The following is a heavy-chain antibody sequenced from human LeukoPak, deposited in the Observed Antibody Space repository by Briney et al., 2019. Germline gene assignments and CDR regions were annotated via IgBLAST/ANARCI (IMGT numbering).Heavy chain of an antibody. CDR1: GFTFDDYA. V-gene: IGHV3-43*02. J-gene: IGHJ4*02. D-gene: IGHD6-19*01. CDR3: AKDEYSSGWYGY. CDR2: ISGDGGST. Sequence: GGSLRLSCAASGFTFDDYAMHWVRDAPGKGLEWVSLISGDGGSTYYADSVKGRFTISRDNSKNSLYLQMNSLRTEDTALYYCAKDEYSSGWYGYWGQGTLVTVCS.